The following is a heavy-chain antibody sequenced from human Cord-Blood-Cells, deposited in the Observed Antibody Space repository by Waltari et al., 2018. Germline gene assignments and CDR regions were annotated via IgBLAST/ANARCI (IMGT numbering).Heavy chain of an antibody. V-gene: IGHV3-30*04. D-gene: IGHD6-13*01. J-gene: IGHJ3*02. CDR2: ISYDGSNK. CDR3: AREGRAADAFDI. Sequence: QVQLVESGGGVVQPGRCLRLSCAAAGFTFSSYAMHWLRQAPGKGLEWVAVISYDGSNKYYADSVKGRFTISRDNSKNTLYLQMNSLRAEDTAVYYCAREGRAADAFDIWGQGTMVTVSS. CDR1: GFTFSSYA.